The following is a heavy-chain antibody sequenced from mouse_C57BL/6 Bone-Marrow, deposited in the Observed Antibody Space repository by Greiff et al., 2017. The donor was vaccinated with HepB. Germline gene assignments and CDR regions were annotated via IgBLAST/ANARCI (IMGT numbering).Heavy chain of an antibody. Sequence: QVQLKESGAELVKPGASVKMSCKASGYTFTSYWITWVKQRPGQGLEWIGDIYPGSGSTNYNEKFKSKATLTVDTSSSTAYMQLSSLTSEDSAVYYCARWGGRAHYWGQGTTLTVSS. D-gene: IGHD1-1*01. J-gene: IGHJ2*01. CDR2: IYPGSGST. V-gene: IGHV1-55*01. CDR1: GYTFTSYW. CDR3: ARWGGRAHY.